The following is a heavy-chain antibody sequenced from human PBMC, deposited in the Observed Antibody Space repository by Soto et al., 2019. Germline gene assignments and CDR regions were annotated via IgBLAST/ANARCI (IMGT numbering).Heavy chain of an antibody. D-gene: IGHD2-21*02. J-gene: IGHJ4*02. V-gene: IGHV3-23*01. CDR3: AKLGDRFRYYFTY. CDR1: GFTFNNYA. Sequence: EVQLLESGGGLVQPGGSLTLSCAASGFTFNNYAMNCVRQAPGKGLEWVSAISGSGDKTYYADSVKGRFTISRDISKNMVYLQMNSLRASDMAVHCCAKLGDRFRYYFTYWGQGILVIVSS. CDR2: ISGSGDKT.